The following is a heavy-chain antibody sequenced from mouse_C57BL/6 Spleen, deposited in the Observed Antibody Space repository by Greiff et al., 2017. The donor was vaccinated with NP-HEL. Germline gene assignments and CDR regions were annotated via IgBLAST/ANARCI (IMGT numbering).Heavy chain of an antibody. J-gene: IGHJ4*01. V-gene: IGHV1-26*01. CDR1: GYTFTDYY. Sequence: EVQLQQSGPELVKPGASVKISCKASGYTFTDYYMNWVKQSHGKSLEWIGDINPNNGGTSYNQKFKGKATLTVDKSSSTAYMELRSLTSEDSAVYYCAKYGSSYDYAMDYWGQRTSVTVSS. D-gene: IGHD1-1*01. CDR3: AKYGSSYDYAMDY. CDR2: INPNNGGT.